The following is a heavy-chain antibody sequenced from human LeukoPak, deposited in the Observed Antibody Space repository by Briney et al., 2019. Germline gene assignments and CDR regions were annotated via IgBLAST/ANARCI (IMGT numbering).Heavy chain of an antibody. J-gene: IGHJ6*02. CDR3: TTVAVEGSSSDYYYYSMDV. Sequence: GGSLRLSCAASGFSFSNAWMSWVRQAPGKGLEWVGRIKSKTDGGTTDYAAPVKGRFTISRDDSKNTLYLQLNSLKTEDTAVYYCTTVAVEGSSSDYYYYSMDVWGQGTTVTVSS. D-gene: IGHD6-13*01. CDR1: GFSFSNAW. CDR2: IKSKTDGGTT. V-gene: IGHV3-15*01.